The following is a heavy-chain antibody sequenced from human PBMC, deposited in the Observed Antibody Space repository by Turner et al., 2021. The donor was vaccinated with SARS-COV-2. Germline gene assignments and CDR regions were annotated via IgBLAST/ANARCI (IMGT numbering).Heavy chain of an antibody. J-gene: IGHJ5*02. V-gene: IGHV3-21*01. CDR2: ISSSSSYI. Sequence: EVQLVESGGGLVKPGGSLILSGAASGFTFSSYTMYWVRQAPGKGLEWVSCISSSSSYIYYADSVKGRFTISRDNAKNSLYLQMNSLRAEDTAVYYCARGTYYYDSSVYSGTNWFDPWGQGTLVTVSS. D-gene: IGHD3-22*01. CDR3: ARGTYYYDSSVYSGTNWFDP. CDR1: GFTFSSYT.